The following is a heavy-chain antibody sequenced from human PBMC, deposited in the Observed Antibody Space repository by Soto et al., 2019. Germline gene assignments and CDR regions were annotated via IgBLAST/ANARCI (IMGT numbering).Heavy chain of an antibody. CDR1: GFTFPRFG. CDR2: ITYEGSQI. D-gene: IGHD7-27*01. CDR3: AKGRGEMNWANYYGLDV. V-gene: IGHV3-30*18. J-gene: IGHJ6*02. Sequence: QVQLVESGGGVLQPGRSLRLSCAASGFTFPRFGMHWVRQAPGKGLEWVALITYEGSQIYYADAVKGRFTISRDNGDNTLSLQMDNLRTEDTATYFCAKGRGEMNWANYYGLDVWGQGTTVTVSS.